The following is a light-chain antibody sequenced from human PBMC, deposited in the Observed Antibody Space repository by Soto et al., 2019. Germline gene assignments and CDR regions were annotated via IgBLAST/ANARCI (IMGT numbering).Light chain of an antibody. CDR2: DAS. J-gene: IGKJ5*01. CDR3: QQRSNWPRLIT. CDR1: QSVSSY. Sequence: IVDPQSPPTRSFAQRDRSPLSCRAIQSVSSYLAWYQQKPGQAPRLLIYDASNRATGIPARFSGSGSGTDFTLPISSLEPEDFAVYYCQQRSNWPRLITSGQGTRLEIK. V-gene: IGKV3-11*01.